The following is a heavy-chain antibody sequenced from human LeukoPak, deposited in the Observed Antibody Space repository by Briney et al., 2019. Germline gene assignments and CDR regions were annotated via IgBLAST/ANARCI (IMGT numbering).Heavy chain of an antibody. CDR2: IYTSGST. CDR1: GGSISSYY. CDR3: ARDSLDIVVVVAATGAFDI. Sequence: PSETLPLTCTVSGGSISSYYWSWLRQPAGKGLEWIGRIYTSGSTNYNPSLKSRVTMSVDTSKNQFSLKLSSVTAADTAVYYCARDSLDIVVVVAATGAFDIWGQGTMVTVSS. V-gene: IGHV4-4*07. J-gene: IGHJ3*02. D-gene: IGHD2-15*01.